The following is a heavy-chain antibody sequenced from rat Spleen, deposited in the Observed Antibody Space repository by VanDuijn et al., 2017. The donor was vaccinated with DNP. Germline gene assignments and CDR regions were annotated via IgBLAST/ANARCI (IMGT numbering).Heavy chain of an antibody. CDR3: ARWTYYFDY. J-gene: IGHJ2*01. CDR1: GYSITSNY. CDR2: ISFSGTT. Sequence: EVQLRESGPGLVKPSQSLSLTCSVTGYSITSNYWGWVRKFPGNKMEYIGHISFSGTTNYNPSLKSRISITRDTSKNQFFLQLSSVTTEDTATYYCARWTYYFDYWGQGVMVTVSS. V-gene: IGHV3-1*01.